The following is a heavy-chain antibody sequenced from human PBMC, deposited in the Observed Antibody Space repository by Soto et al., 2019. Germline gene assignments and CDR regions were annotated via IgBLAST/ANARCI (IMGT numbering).Heavy chain of an antibody. CDR2: ISSSSSYI. V-gene: IGHV3-21*01. J-gene: IGHJ4*02. D-gene: IGHD5-12*01. CDR1: GFTFSSYS. CDR3: ARVPRFRVATMLIDY. Sequence: EVQLVESGGGLVKPGGSLRLSCAASGFTFSSYSMNWVRQAPGKGLEWVSSISSSSSYIYYADSVKGRFTISRDNAKNSLYLQMNSLRAEDTAVYYCARVPRFRVATMLIDYWGQGTLVTVSS.